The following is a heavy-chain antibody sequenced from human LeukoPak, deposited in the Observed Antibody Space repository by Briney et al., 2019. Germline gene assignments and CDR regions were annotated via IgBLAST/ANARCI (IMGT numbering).Heavy chain of an antibody. Sequence: SETLSLTCTVSGASISSYFWTWIRQPAGKGLEWIGRMYTSGRTDYNPSLKSRVTMSLDTSRNQFFLKLSTVTAADTAVYYCARKDGDFWGQGTLVTVSS. CDR1: GASISSYF. J-gene: IGHJ4*02. CDR3: ARKDGDF. CDR2: MYTSGRT. V-gene: IGHV4-4*07.